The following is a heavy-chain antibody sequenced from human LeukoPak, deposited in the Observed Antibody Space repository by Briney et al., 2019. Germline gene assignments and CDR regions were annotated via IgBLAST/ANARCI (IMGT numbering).Heavy chain of an antibody. CDR3: ALLYGSGSYYVH. Sequence: PGGSLRLSCAGSGFTFSRHWMYWVRQAPGKGLEWVANIKEDGSETFYVDSVKGRLTISRDNAKNTLYLQMNSLRAEDTAVYYCALLYGSGSYYVHWGQGTLVTVSS. D-gene: IGHD3-10*01. CDR2: IKEDGSET. CDR1: GFTFSRHW. J-gene: IGHJ1*01. V-gene: IGHV3-7*02.